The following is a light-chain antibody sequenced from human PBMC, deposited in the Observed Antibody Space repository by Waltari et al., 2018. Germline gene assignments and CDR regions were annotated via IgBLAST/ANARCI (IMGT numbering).Light chain of an antibody. CDR2: AAF. CDR3: QQFNTYPLT. CDR1: QGISSY. Sequence: IQLTQSPSSLSASVGDRVTITCRASQGISSYLAWCQQKPGKAPNLLIYAAFTLQSGVPSRFSGSGSGTDFTLTSSSLQPEDFATYYCQQFNTYPLTFGQGTRLEIK. V-gene: IGKV1-9*01. J-gene: IGKJ5*01.